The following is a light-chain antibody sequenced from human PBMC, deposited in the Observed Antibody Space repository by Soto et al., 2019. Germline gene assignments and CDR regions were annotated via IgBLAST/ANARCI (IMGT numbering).Light chain of an antibody. V-gene: IGKV1-13*02. Sequence: AIQLTQSPSSLSASVGDRVTITCRARQGISSALAWYQQKPGKAPKLLISDASSLERGVPSRFSGSGSGTDFTLTISSLQPEDFATSFCRQFNRYPYMYTFGQGTKLEIK. CDR2: DAS. CDR3: RQFNRYPYMYT. J-gene: IGKJ2*01. CDR1: QGISSA.